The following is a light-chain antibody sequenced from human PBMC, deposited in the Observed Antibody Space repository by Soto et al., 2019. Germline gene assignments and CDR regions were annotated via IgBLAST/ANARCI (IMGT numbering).Light chain of an antibody. Sequence: DIVMTQSPDSLAVSLGERATINCKSSQSLLNSSHNKNSLAWLQQKPGQPPKLLIDWASPRESGVPDRFSGSGSWTDFTLTISSLQAEDVALYDCQQYSYAPFTFGPGTKVYIK. CDR2: WAS. CDR1: QSLLNSSHNKNS. V-gene: IGKV4-1*01. CDR3: QQYSYAPFT. J-gene: IGKJ3*01.